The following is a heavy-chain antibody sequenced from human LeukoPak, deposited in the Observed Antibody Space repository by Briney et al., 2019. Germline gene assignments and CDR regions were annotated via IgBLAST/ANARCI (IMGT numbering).Heavy chain of an antibody. D-gene: IGHD4-23*01. J-gene: IGHJ4*02. CDR3: AKGGDYGGNSDLLDY. Sequence: ASVKVSCKASGYTFTSYYIHWVRQAPGEGLEWMGIINTSGGSTSYEPKFQSRVTMTRDTSTSTVYMELSSLTSEDTAVYYCAKGGDYGGNSDLLDYWGQGTLVTVSS. V-gene: IGHV1-46*01. CDR1: GYTFTSYY. CDR2: INTSGGST.